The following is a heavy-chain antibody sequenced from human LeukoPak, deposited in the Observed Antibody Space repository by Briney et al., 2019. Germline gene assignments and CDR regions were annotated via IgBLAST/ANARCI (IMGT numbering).Heavy chain of an antibody. CDR3: ARDVVRGVIISPGY. V-gene: IGHV3-11*05. Sequence: GGSLRLSCAASGFTFSDYYMSWIRQAPGKGLEWVSYISSSSGYTNYADSVKGRFTISRDNTKNSLYLQMNSLRAEDTAVYYCARDVVRGVIISPGYWGQGTLVTVSS. CDR1: GFTFSDYY. CDR2: ISSSSGYT. J-gene: IGHJ4*02. D-gene: IGHD3-10*01.